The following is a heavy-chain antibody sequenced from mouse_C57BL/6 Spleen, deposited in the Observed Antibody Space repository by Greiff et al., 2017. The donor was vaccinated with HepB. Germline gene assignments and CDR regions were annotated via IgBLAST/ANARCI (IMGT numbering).Heavy chain of an antibody. CDR1: GYSITSGYY. V-gene: IGHV3-6*01. Sequence: EVKLVESGPGLVKPSQSLSLTCSVTGYSITSGYYWNWIRQFPGNKLEWMGYISYDGSNNYNPSLKNRISITRDTSKNQFFLKLNSVTTEDTATYYCAREAVEAMDYWGQGTSVTVSS. D-gene: IGHD1-1*01. CDR3: AREAVEAMDY. J-gene: IGHJ4*01. CDR2: ISYDGSN.